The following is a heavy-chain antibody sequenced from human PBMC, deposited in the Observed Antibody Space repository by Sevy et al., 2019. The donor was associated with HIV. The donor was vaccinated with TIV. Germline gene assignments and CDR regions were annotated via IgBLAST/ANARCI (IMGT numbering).Heavy chain of an antibody. D-gene: IGHD3-3*01. J-gene: IGHJ6*02. CDR2: ISYDGSNK. Sequence: GGCLRLSCAASGFTFSSYGMHWVRQAPGKGLEWVAVISYDGSNKYYADSVKGRFTISRDNSKNTLYLQMNSLRAEDTAVYYCAKDNVDYDFWSGWAFWGQGTTVTVSS. CDR1: GFTFSSYG. CDR3: AKDNVDYDFWSGWAF. V-gene: IGHV3-30*18.